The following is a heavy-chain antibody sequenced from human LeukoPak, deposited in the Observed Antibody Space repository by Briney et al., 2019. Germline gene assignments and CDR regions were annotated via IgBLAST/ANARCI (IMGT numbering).Heavy chain of an antibody. CDR3: ARALRTPPYYFDY. CDR2: IYGGVSA. Sequence: GGSLRLSCAASGFTVSSNYMSWVRQAPGQGLEWVSVIYGGVSAYYADSVKGRFTISRDNSKNTLYLQMSSLRAEDTAVYYCARALRTPPYYFDYWGQGTLVTVSS. D-gene: IGHD2-15*01. CDR1: GFTVSSNY. J-gene: IGHJ4*02. V-gene: IGHV3-53*01.